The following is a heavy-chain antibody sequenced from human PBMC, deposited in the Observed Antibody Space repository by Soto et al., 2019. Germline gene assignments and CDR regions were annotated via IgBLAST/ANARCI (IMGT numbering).Heavy chain of an antibody. CDR1: GFTFTSFT. D-gene: IGHD3-10*01. CDR3: AKSVGDSNRNYYGMGV. J-gene: IGHJ6*02. CDR2: ISGSGDNT. V-gene: IGHV3-23*01. Sequence: EVQLLESGGGLIQPGGSLRLSCVSSGFTFTSFTMTWVRQAPGTGLEWVAGISGSGDNTYYAPYVKGRFSISRDNSKNTVYLQMNGLRAEDTALYSCAKSVGDSNRNYYGMGVWGPGTTVAVSS.